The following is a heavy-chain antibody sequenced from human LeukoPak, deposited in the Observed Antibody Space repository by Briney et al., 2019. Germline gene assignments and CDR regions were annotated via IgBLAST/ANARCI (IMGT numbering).Heavy chain of an antibody. CDR3: ARSWYNWNDVPLFDY. J-gene: IGHJ4*02. Sequence: SETLSLTCTVSGGSISSSSYYWGWIRQPPGKGLEWIGSIYYSGSTYYNPSLKSRVTISVDTSKDQFSLKLSSVTAADTAVYYCARSWYNWNDVPLFDYWGQGTLVTVSS. D-gene: IGHD1-20*01. CDR1: GGSISSSSYY. V-gene: IGHV4-39*01. CDR2: IYYSGST.